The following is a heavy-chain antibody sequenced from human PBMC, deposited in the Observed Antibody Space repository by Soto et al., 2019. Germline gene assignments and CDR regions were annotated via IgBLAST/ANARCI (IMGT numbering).Heavy chain of an antibody. J-gene: IGHJ4*02. CDR1: GFTFSSYG. CDR2: ISYDGSNK. CDR3: AIYSSGWYPLDY. V-gene: IGHV3-30*03. Sequence: GGSLSLSCAASGFTFSSYGMHWVRQAPGKGLEWVAVISYDGSNKYYADPVKGRFTISRDNSKNTLYLQMNSLRAEDTAVYYCAIYSSGWYPLDYWGQGTLVTVSS. D-gene: IGHD6-19*01.